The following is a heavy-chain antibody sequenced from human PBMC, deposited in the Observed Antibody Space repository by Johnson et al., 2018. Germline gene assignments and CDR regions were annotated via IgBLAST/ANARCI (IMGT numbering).Heavy chain of an antibody. Sequence: QVQLQESGPGLVEPSETLSLTCTVSRGSISTFYWSWLRQTPGKGREWIGYIYYSGTTYYNPSLKSRVTMSIDMSKKQFSLRVTSVTAAETAVYYCARGTGDYSGYSAPDYWGQGTLVTVSS. CDR2: IYYSGTT. D-gene: IGHD5-12*01. J-gene: IGHJ4*02. CDR3: ARGTGDYSGYSAPDY. CDR1: RGSISTFY. V-gene: IGHV4-59*01.